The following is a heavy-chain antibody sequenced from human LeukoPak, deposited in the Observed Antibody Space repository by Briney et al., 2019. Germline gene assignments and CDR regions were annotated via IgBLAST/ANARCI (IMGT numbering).Heavy chain of an antibody. Sequence: GASEKLSCKVCGYTFNTYGIRCARHARGQALEWLGWISARNGNTNYAQKVQGRVTMTTDTSTSTAYMDLRSLRSDDTAVYYCARGEWQVLNVNHDFWGQGTLVTVSS. V-gene: IGHV1-18*01. D-gene: IGHD6-19*01. J-gene: IGHJ4*02. CDR1: GYTFNTYG. CDR3: ARGEWQVLNVNHDF. CDR2: ISARNGNT.